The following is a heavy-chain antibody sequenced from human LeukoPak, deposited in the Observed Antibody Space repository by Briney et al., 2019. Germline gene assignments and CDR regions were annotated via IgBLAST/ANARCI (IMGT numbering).Heavy chain of an antibody. CDR2: ISYDGTDK. V-gene: IGHV3-33*01. D-gene: IGHD5-24*01. CDR1: GFTFSRYG. CDR3: ARARSGDGFNLDY. J-gene: IGHJ4*02. Sequence: SEGSLRLSCAASGFTFSRYGMHWVRQAPGKGLEWLAVISYDGTDKYYADSVKGRFTISRDNSKNTLYLQMNSLRAEDTAVYFCARARSGDGFNLDYWGQGTLVTVSS.